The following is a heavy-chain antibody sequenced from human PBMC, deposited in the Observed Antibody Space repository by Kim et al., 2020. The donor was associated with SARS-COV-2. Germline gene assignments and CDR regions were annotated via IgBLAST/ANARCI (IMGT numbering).Heavy chain of an antibody. D-gene: IGHD3-3*01. CDR3: VNLTPRVLGIQNQRSTKYDFWSGYPENGAFDI. CDR2: ISSNGGST. CDR1: GFTFSSYA. Sequence: GGSLRLSCSASGFTFSSYAMHWVRQAPGKGLEYVSAISSNGGSTYYADSVKGRFTISRDNSKNTLYLQMSSLRAEDTAVYYCVNLTPRVLGIQNQRSTKYDFWSGYPENGAFDIWGQGTMVTVSS. V-gene: IGHV3-64D*06. J-gene: IGHJ3*02.